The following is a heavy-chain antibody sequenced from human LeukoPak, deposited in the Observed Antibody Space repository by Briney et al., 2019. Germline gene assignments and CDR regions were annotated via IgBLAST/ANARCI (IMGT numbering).Heavy chain of an antibody. CDR2: IYDSGST. CDR1: GGSIRSSYYY. D-gene: IGHD6-19*01. Sequence: SETLSLTCTVSGGSIRSSYYYWGWIRQPPGKGLEWIGSIYDSGSTYYNPSLKSRVTISVDTSKNQFSLKLSSVTAADTAVYYCARQSSGWYDYFDYWGQGTLVTVSS. J-gene: IGHJ4*02. V-gene: IGHV4-39*01. CDR3: ARQSSGWYDYFDY.